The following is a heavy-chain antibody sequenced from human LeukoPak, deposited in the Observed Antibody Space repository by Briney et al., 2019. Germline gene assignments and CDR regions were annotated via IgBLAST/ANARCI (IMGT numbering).Heavy chain of an antibody. D-gene: IGHD2-21*02. CDR3: ARLAYCGGDCYSKYYFDY. CDR2: INHSGST. J-gene: IGHJ4*02. Sequence: SETLSLTCTVSGGSISSYYWSWIRQPPGKGLEWIGEINHSGSTNYNPSLKSRVTISVDTSKNQFSLKLSSVTAADTAVYYCARLAYCGGDCYSKYYFDYWGQGTLVTVSS. V-gene: IGHV4-34*01. CDR1: GGSISSYY.